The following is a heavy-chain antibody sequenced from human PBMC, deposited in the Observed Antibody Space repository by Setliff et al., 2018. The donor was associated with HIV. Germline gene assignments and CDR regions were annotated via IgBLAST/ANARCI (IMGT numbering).Heavy chain of an antibody. CDR2: IYYSGST. J-gene: IGHJ5*02. V-gene: IGHV4-39*01. CDR1: GGSISSSSNY. CDR3: ARHDFWSGYHNWFDP. D-gene: IGHD3-3*01. Sequence: SETLSLTCTVSGGSISSSSNYWGWIRQPPGKGLEWIGNIYYSGSTYYNPPLKSRVTISVDMSKNQFSLRLTSVTAADTAMYYCARHDFWSGYHNWFDPWGQGTLVTVSS.